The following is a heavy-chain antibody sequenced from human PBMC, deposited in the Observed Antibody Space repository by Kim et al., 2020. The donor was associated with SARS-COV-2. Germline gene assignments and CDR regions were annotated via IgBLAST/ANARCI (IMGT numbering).Heavy chain of an antibody. CDR2: ITGSGGRT. CDR1: GFTFSNYA. J-gene: IGHJ6*02. Sequence: GGSLRLSCAASGFTFSNYAMSWVRQAPGKGLEWVSAITGSGGRTYYADSVKGRFTISRDDSKNTLYLQMNSLRAEDTAVYYCAKNQDGSPRGMDVWGQGTTVTVSS. D-gene: IGHD6-19*01. CDR3: AKNQDGSPRGMDV. V-gene: IGHV3-23*01.